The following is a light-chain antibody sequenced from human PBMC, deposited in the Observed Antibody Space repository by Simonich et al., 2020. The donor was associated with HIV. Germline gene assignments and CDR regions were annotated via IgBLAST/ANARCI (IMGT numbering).Light chain of an antibody. V-gene: IGKV1-5*03. CDR3: QQYYSNFLT. CDR1: QSISSW. CDR2: KAS. Sequence: DIQMTQSPSTLSASVGDRVTITCRASQSISSWLAWYQQKPGKAPKLLIYKASSLESGVPSRFSGSGSGTEFTLTIRSLQPEDFATYYCQQYYSNFLTFGGGTKVEIK. J-gene: IGKJ4*01.